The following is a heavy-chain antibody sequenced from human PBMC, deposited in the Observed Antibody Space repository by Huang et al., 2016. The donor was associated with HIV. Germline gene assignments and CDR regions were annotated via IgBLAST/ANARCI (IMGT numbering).Heavy chain of an antibody. CDR3: AKDNDLYYFDY. CDR1: GFTFSGYG. CDR2: ITFDGKNK. Sequence: QVHLVASGGGVVQPGRSLRLSCAASGFTFSGYGMHWVRQAPGKGVEWVAGITFDGKNKYYADSVRGRFTVSRDNSQNTVSLQMNTLRAEDTAVYYCAKDNDLYYFDYWGQGTLVTVSS. V-gene: IGHV3-30*18. D-gene: IGHD1-1*01. J-gene: IGHJ4*02.